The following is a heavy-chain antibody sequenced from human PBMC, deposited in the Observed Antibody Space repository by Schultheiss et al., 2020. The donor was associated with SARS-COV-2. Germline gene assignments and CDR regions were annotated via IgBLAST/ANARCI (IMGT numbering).Heavy chain of an antibody. J-gene: IGHJ4*02. Sequence: GGSLRLSCAASGFTFSSYAMHWVRQAPGKGLEWVAVIWYDGSNKYYADSVKGRFTISRDNSKNTLYLQMNSLKTEDTAVYYCTTGNTPTYYYDSSGHPLDYWGQGTLVTVSS. V-gene: IGHV3-33*08. D-gene: IGHD3-22*01. CDR1: GFTFSSYA. CDR3: TTGNTPTYYYDSSGHPLDY. CDR2: IWYDGSNK.